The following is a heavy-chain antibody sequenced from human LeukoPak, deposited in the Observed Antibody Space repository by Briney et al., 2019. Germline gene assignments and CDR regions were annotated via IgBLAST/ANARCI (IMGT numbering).Heavy chain of an antibody. D-gene: IGHD2-15*01. CDR3: ARGAAAPSDNWYDP. CDR2: IIPIFGTA. Sequence: SGKVSCKASGGTFSSYAISWVRQAPGQGLEWMGGIIPIFGTANYAQKFQGRVTITTDESTSTAYMELSSLRSEDTAVYYCARGAAAPSDNWYDPWGQGTLVTVSS. V-gene: IGHV1-69*05. CDR1: GGTFSSYA. J-gene: IGHJ5*02.